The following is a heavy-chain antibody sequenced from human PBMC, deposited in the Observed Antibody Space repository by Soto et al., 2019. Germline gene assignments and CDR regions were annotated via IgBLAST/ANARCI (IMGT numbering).Heavy chain of an antibody. V-gene: IGHV4-59*01. CDR3: ARGPTIFGVVTGPYGMDV. CDR2: IFHSGRT. Sequence: SETLSLTCTVSGASISGYYWTWIRQPPGKGLEWIGHIFHSGRTSYNPPLKSRVIILVDTSKSQFSLKLTSVTAADTAVYYCARGPTIFGVVTGPYGMDVWGQGTTVTVSS. J-gene: IGHJ6*02. CDR1: GASISGYY. D-gene: IGHD3-3*01.